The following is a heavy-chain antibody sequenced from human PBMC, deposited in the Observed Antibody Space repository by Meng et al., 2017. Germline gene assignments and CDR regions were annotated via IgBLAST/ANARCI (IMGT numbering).Heavy chain of an antibody. Sequence: SETLSLTCTVSGGSISSSSYYWGWIRQPPGKGLEWIGCIYYSGSTYYNPSLKSRVTISVDTSKNQFSLKLSSVTAADTAVYYCARADIVVVVAATPNSANWFDPWGQGTLVTVSS. V-gene: IGHV4-39*07. CDR1: GGSISSSSYY. CDR3: ARADIVVVVAATPNSANWFDP. J-gene: IGHJ5*02. D-gene: IGHD2-15*01. CDR2: IYYSGST.